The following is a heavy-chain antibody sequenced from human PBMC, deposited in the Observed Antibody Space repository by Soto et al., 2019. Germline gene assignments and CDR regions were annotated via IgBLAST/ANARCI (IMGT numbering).Heavy chain of an antibody. Sequence: GGSLRLSCAASGFTFSSYAMSWVRQAPGRGLEWVSIISGNGGSTYYAASVKGWFTISRDNTKNTLYLQMDSLTAEDTAVYYCAKGSEFSNSYTLDFDFWGQGALVTVSS. CDR1: GFTFSSYA. CDR3: AKGSEFSNSYTLDFDF. CDR2: ISGNGGST. J-gene: IGHJ4*02. V-gene: IGHV3-23*01. D-gene: IGHD6-6*01.